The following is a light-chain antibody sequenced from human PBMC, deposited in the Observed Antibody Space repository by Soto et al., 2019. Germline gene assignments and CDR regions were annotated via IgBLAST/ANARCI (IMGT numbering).Light chain of an antibody. J-gene: IGLJ3*02. CDR3: NSYTSSGTFWG. Sequence: QSALTQPASVSGSPGQSITISCTGTSSDVGGYNHVSWYQQHPGKVPKLMIYEVNNRPSGVSNRFSGSKSGNTASLTISGLQAEDEADYYCNSYTSSGTFWGFGGGTKLTVL. V-gene: IGLV2-14*01. CDR2: EVN. CDR1: SSDVGGYNH.